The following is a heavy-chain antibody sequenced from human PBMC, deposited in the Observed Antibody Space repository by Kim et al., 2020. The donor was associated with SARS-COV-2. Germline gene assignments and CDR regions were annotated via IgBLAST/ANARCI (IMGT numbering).Heavy chain of an antibody. D-gene: IGHD6-13*01. CDR1: GFTFSSYA. Sequence: GGSLRLSCAASGFTFSSYAMSWVRQAPGKGLEWVSAISGSGGSTYYADSVKGRFTISRDNSKNTLYLQMNSLRAEDTAVYYCALAAAGRHYYYGMDVWGQGTTVTVSS. J-gene: IGHJ6*02. CDR3: ALAAAGRHYYYGMDV. CDR2: ISGSGGST. V-gene: IGHV3-23*01.